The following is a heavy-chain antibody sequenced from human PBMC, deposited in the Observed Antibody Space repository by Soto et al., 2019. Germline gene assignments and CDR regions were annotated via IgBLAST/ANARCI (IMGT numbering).Heavy chain of an antibody. J-gene: IGHJ4*02. Sequence: SETLSLTCSIYSGSFSGYYWSWIRQPPGKGLEWIGEISQSGNTNYSPSLKSRVSISIDTSKKQFSLNLASVSAADTAVYYCARAPKVSGASQTRPDFWGQGTLVTVSS. V-gene: IGHV4-34*01. CDR3: ARAPKVSGASQTRPDF. D-gene: IGHD6-25*01. CDR2: ISQSGNT. CDR1: SGSFSGYY.